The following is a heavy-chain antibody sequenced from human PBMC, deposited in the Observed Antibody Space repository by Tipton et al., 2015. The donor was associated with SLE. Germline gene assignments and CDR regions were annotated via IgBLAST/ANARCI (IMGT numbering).Heavy chain of an antibody. V-gene: IGHV4-59*11. CDR3: ARTYSSSYYYYMDV. D-gene: IGHD6-6*01. J-gene: IGHJ6*03. Sequence: LRLSCTVSGGSISGHYWSWIRQPPGKGLEWIGYIYFSGSTNYNPSLKSRVTISVDTSKNQFSLKLSSVTAADTAVYYCARTYSSSYYYYMDVWAKGPWSPSL. CDR1: GGSISGHY. CDR2: IYFSGST.